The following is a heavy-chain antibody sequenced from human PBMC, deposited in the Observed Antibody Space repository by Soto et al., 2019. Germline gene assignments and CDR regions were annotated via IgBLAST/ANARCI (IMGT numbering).Heavy chain of an antibody. J-gene: IGHJ4*02. Sequence: GGSLRLSCAASGFTFSSYGMHWVRQAPGKGLEWVAVISYDGSNKYYADSVKGRFTISRDNSKNTLYLQMNSLRAEDTAVYYCAKDRSIAARTRGFCDYWGQGTLVTVSS. V-gene: IGHV3-30*18. CDR1: GFTFSSYG. CDR2: ISYDGSNK. D-gene: IGHD6-6*01. CDR3: AKDRSIAARTRGFCDY.